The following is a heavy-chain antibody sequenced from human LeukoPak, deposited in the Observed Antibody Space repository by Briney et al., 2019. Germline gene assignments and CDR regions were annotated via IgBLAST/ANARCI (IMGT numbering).Heavy chain of an antibody. Sequence: GGSLRLSCAASGFTFSSYWMSWVRQAPGKELEWVTNIKQDGNEKYYVDSVKGRFTISRDNAKNSLYLQMNSLRAEDTAVYYCAREVDTAMVTESYYYYYYGMDVWGQGTTVTVSS. CDR2: IKQDGNEK. J-gene: IGHJ6*02. V-gene: IGHV3-7*01. CDR3: AREVDTAMVTESYYYYYYGMDV. D-gene: IGHD5-18*01. CDR1: GFTFSSYW.